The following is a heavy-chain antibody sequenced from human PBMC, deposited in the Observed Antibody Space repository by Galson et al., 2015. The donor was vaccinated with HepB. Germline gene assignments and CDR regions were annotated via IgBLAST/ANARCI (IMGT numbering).Heavy chain of an antibody. V-gene: IGHV3-48*03. CDR2: ISSSGSTI. J-gene: IGHJ4*02. Sequence: SLRLSCAASGFTFSSYAMHWVRQAPGKGLEWVSYISSSGSTIYYADSVKGRFTISRDNAKNSLYLQMNSLRAEDTAVYYCAVLQEDSSGWEGGFDYWGQGTLVTVSS. D-gene: IGHD6-19*01. CDR3: AVLQEDSSGWEGGFDY. CDR1: GFTFSSYA.